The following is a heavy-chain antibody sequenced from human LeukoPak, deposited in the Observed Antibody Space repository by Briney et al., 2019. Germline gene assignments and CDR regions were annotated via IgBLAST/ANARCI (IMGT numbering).Heavy chain of an antibody. J-gene: IGHJ4*02. Sequence: PSETLSLTCTVSGGSISSSSYYWGWIRQPPGKGLEWIGSIYYSGSTYCNPSLKSRVTISVDTSKNQFSLKLSSVTAADTAVYYCARHGENDVEMATIDYWGQGTLVTVSS. CDR1: GGSISSSSYY. V-gene: IGHV4-39*01. CDR2: IYYSGST. D-gene: IGHD5-24*01. CDR3: ARHGENDVEMATIDY.